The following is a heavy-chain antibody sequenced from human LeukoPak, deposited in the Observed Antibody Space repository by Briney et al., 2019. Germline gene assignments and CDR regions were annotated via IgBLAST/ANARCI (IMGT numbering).Heavy chain of an antibody. CDR3: ASPRIAAAGSSRWTDY. J-gene: IGHJ4*02. V-gene: IGHV3-21*01. Sequence: GGSLRLSCAASGFTFSSYSMNWVRQAPGKGLEWVSSISSSGSYIYYADSVKGRFTISRDNAKNSLYLQMNSLRAEDTAVYYCASPRIAAAGSSRWTDYWGQGTLVTVSS. D-gene: IGHD6-13*01. CDR1: GFTFSSYS. CDR2: ISSSGSYI.